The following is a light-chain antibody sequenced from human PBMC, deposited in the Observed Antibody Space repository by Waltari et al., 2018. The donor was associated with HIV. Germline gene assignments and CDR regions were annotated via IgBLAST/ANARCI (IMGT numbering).Light chain of an antibody. CDR2: EVS. V-gene: IGLV2-14*01. Sequence: QSALTQPASVSGSPRQSNTISCTGTSSDVGGYNSVSWYQQHPGKAPKLMIYEVSNRPSGVSNRFSGSKSGNTASLTISGLQAEDEADYYCSSYTSSTTLVFGGGTKLTVL. CDR3: SSYTSSTTLV. J-gene: IGLJ2*01. CDR1: SSDVGGYNS.